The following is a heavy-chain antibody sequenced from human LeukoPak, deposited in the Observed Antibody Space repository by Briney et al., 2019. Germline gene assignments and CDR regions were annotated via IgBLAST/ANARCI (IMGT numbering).Heavy chain of an antibody. CDR1: GFTFSSYA. J-gene: IGHJ3*02. CDR2: IRYDGSNK. CDR3: AKAPWVVGGTKGDAFDI. V-gene: IGHV3-30*02. Sequence: TGGSLRLSCAASGFTFSSYAMHWVRQAPGKGLEWVAFIRYDGSNKYYADSVKGRFTISRDNSKNTLYRQMNSLRAEDTAVYYCAKAPWVVGGTKGDAFDIWGQGTMVTVSS. D-gene: IGHD1-26*01.